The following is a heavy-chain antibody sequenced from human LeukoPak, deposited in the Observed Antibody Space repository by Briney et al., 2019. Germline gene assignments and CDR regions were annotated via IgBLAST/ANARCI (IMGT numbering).Heavy chain of an antibody. CDR2: TYYRSKWYN. V-gene: IGHV6-1*01. CDR3: AREGSSSED. CDR1: GDSVSSKNGA. J-gene: IGHJ4*02. Sequence: SQTLSLTCVVSGDSVSSKNGAWNWIRQSPSRGLEWLGRTYYRSKWYNDYAESMEGRMTISQDTSKNQYSLHLNSVTPDDTAVYYCAREGSSSEDWGQGTLVTVSS. D-gene: IGHD6-13*01.